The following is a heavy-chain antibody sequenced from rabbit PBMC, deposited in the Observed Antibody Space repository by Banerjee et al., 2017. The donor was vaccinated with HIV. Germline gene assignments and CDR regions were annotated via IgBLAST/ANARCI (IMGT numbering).Heavy chain of an antibody. D-gene: IGHD6-1*01. CDR3: ARDPYAGYAGYGYVFNL. J-gene: IGHJ4*01. CDR2: IYAGSSGST. CDR1: GFSFSSSYY. V-gene: IGHV1S40*01. Sequence: QSLEESGGDLVKPGASLTLTCTASGFSFSSSYYMCWVRQAPGKGLEWIACIYAGSSGSTYYASWAKGRFTISKTSSTTVTLQMTSLTAADTATYFCARDPYAGYAGYGYVFNLWGPGTLVT.